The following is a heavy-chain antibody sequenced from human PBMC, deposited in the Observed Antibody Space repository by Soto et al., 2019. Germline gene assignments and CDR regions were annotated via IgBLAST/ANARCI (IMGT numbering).Heavy chain of an antibody. CDR1: NYSISNPHY. CDR3: ARAHTMVVAGSTFDY. Sequence: PSETLSLTCTVSNYSISNPHYWGWIRQPPGKRPEWIASMYHGGNTFYNPSLKSRITMSMDTSKNQFSLKLRFMTAADTAVYYCARAHTMVVAGSTFDYWGHRTLVTVSS. D-gene: IGHD2-21*02. V-gene: IGHV4-38-2*02. J-gene: IGHJ4*01. CDR2: MYHGGNT.